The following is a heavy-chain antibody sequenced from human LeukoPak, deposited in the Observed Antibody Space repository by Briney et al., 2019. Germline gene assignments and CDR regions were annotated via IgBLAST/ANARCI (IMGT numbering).Heavy chain of an antibody. CDR1: GFTFSNYW. CDR3: ARGASNRFDY. V-gene: IGHV3-74*01. CDR2: IYTDGSST. J-gene: IGHJ4*02. D-gene: IGHD1-14*01. Sequence: GGSLRLSCAASGFTFSNYWMHWVRQAPGKGLAWVSRIYTDGSSTNYADSVKGRFTISRDNAKNTLYLQMNSLRGEDTAVYYCARGASNRFDYWGQGTLVTVSS.